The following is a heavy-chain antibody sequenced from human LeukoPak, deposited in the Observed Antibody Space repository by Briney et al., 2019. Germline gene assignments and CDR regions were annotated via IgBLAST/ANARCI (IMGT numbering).Heavy chain of an antibody. CDR2: IIPIFGTA. D-gene: IGHD2-15*01. V-gene: IGHV1-69*13. CDR3: AREPGYCSGGSCCSSYDDY. CDR1: GGTFSSYA. J-gene: IGHJ4*02. Sequence: SVKVSCKASGGTFSSYAISWVRQAPGQGLEWMGGIIPIFGTANYAQKFQGRVTITADESTSTAYMELSSLRSEDTAVYYCAREPGYCSGGSCCSSYDDYWGQGTLVTVSS.